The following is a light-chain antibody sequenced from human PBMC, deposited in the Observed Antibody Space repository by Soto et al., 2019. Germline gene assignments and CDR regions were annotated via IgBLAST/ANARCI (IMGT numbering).Light chain of an antibody. CDR3: CSYAGSSSFYV. J-gene: IGLJ1*01. V-gene: IGLV2-23*02. Sequence: QSGLTQPASVSGSPGQSITISCTGASSDVGSYNLVSWYHQHPGKAPKLMIYEVSKRPSGVSNRFSGSKSGNTASLTISGLQAEDEADYYCCSYAGSSSFYVFGTGTKLTVL. CDR1: SSDVGSYNL. CDR2: EVS.